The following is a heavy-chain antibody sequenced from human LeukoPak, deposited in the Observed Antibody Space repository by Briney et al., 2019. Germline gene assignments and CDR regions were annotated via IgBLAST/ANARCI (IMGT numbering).Heavy chain of an antibody. CDR1: GGSFTTFF. Sequence: SETLSLTCAVYGGSFTTFFWSWIRQSPEKGLEWIGEISHNGSTSYSPSFKSRVTISVDASTNQFSLHVKSVTAADTAVYYCARRRLRYHPGFDPWGQGALVTVSS. CDR2: ISHNGST. J-gene: IGHJ5*02. D-gene: IGHD3-9*01. CDR3: ARRRLRYHPGFDP. V-gene: IGHV4-34*01.